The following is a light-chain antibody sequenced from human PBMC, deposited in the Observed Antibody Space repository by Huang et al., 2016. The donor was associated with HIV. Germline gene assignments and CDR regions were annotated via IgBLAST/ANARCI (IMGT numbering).Light chain of an antibody. Sequence: IQLTQSPSSLSASVGDRVTITCRASQGFSSYFAWYQQKPGKAPKLLIYAASTLQSGVPSRFSGSGSGTDFTLTISSLQPEDFATYYCQQLNSYPEGFTFGPGTKVDIK. CDR1: QGFSSY. CDR3: QQLNSYPEGFT. J-gene: IGKJ3*01. CDR2: AAS. V-gene: IGKV1-9*01.